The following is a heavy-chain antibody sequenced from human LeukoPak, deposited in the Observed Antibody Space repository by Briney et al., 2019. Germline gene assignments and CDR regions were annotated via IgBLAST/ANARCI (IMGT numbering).Heavy chain of an antibody. V-gene: IGHV4-59*08. CDR2: IYYSGST. Sequence: ASETLSLTCTVSGGFISSYYWSWIRQPPGKGLEWIGYIYYSGSTNYNPSLKSRVTISVDKSKNQFSLKLSSVTAADTAAYDGARKSIVAATTYFDCSGQGTLVTVSS. CDR3: ARKSIVAATTYFDC. D-gene: IGHD1-26*01. J-gene: IGHJ4*02. CDR1: GGFISSYY.